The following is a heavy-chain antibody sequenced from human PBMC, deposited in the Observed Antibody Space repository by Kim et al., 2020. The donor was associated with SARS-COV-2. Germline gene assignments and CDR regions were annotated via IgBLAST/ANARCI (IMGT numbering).Heavy chain of an antibody. Sequence: TTYGQQVQGRVIMTTNTSTNTAYMELWSLRSDDTAMYYCARGAYGDVSFDYWGQGTLVTVSS. D-gene: IGHD3-10*01. CDR2: T. V-gene: IGHV1-18*01. J-gene: IGHJ4*02. CDR3: ARGAYGDVSFDY.